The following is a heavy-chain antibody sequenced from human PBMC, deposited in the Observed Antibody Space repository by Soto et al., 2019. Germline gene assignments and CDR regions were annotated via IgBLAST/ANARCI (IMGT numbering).Heavy chain of an antibody. CDR2: ISAYNGNT. V-gene: IGHV1-18*01. Sequence: ASVKVSCKASGYTFTSYGISWVRQAPGQGLEWMGWISAYNGNTNYAQKLQGRVTMTTDTSTSTAYMELRSLRSDDTAVYYCARDQFTYYYDSSGYGFYYWGKGSLVTVSS. CDR1: GYTFTSYG. CDR3: ARDQFTYYYDSSGYGFYY. J-gene: IGHJ4*02. D-gene: IGHD3-22*01.